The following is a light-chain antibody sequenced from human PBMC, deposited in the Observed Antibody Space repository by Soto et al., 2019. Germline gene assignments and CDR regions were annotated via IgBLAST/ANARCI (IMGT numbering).Light chain of an antibody. V-gene: IGKV1-12*01. J-gene: IGKJ4*01. CDR1: HGISSW. CDR3: QQGISFPLT. Sequence: IQMTQAPTSVSASVGDRVTITFRASHGISSWLALYQQKPGKAPNLLIYAAFSLQSGVPSRFSGSGSGTDFTLTISSLQPEDFATYFCQQGISFPLTFGGGTKVDTK. CDR2: AAF.